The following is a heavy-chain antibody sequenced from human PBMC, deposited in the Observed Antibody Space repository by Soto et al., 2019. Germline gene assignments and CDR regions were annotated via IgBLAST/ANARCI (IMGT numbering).Heavy chain of an antibody. CDR1: GFTFSSYG. V-gene: IGHV3-33*01. CDR3: TTDSRTTLPEIRFDY. D-gene: IGHD1-26*01. Sequence: GGSLRLSCAASGFTFSSYGMHWVRQAPGKGLEWVAVIWYDGSNKYYADSVKGRFTTSRDNSKNTLYLQMNSLRAEDTAVYYCTTDSRTTLPEIRFDYWGHGTQVTVSS. CDR2: IWYDGSNK. J-gene: IGHJ4*01.